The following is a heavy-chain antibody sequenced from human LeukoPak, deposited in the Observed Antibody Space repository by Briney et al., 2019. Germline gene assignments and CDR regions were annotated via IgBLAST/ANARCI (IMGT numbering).Heavy chain of an antibody. CDR2: IRHDGSYQ. CDR1: GFTFSSYG. V-gene: IGHV3-30*02. CDR3: AKNRDSSDYPRDFDF. D-gene: IGHD3-22*01. Sequence: GGSLRLSCAAFGFTFSSYGMHWVRQTPGKGLEWVAFIRHDGSYQQYADSVKGRFTVSRDNSKDVVYLQMNSLRTEDTAVYYCAKNRDSSDYPRDFDFWGQGTLVTVSS. J-gene: IGHJ4*02.